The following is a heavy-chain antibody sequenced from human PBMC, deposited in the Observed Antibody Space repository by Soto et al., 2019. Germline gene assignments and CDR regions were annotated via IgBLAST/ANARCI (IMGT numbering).Heavy chain of an antibody. J-gene: IGHJ3*02. CDR3: ARGGEVGVAGSAAFDM. D-gene: IGHD3-3*01. Sequence: QVQLVQSGAEVKKPGASVKSSCTASGYTVTTHYMHWVRQAPGRGLEWMGAINPGSGAAKYTQTFQARVTMTRDTSTNTVYMEMSALRSEDTAVFYCARGGEVGVAGSAAFDMWGQGTMVTVSS. CDR1: GYTVTTHY. CDR2: INPGSGAA. V-gene: IGHV1-46*01.